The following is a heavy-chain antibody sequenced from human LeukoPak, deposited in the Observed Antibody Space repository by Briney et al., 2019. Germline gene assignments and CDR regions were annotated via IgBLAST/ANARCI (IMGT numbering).Heavy chain of an antibody. V-gene: IGHV1-2*02. CDR2: INPESGAT. D-gene: IGHD2-21*02. Sequence: ASVKVSCKTSGYVFINYYIHWVRLAPGQGLQWMGWINPESGATNYAQSFQGRVALTTDTSISTAFMELSNLRPDDTAIYFCARSVTYNWFDPWGQGTRVTVSS. CDR3: ARSVTYNWFDP. J-gene: IGHJ5*02. CDR1: GYVFINYY.